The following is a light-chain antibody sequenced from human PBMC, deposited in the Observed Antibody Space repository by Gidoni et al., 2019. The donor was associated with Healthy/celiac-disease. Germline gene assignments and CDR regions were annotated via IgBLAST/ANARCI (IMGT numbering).Light chain of an antibody. J-gene: IGKJ1*01. CDR3: QQYNNWPRT. Sequence: IVITPSPATLSVSQGERATLSCMARQSVSSNLAWYQQKPGQAPRLIIYGASTRATGIPARFSGSGSGTEFTLTISSLQSEDFAVYYCQQYNNWPRTFGQGTKVEIK. V-gene: IGKV3-15*01. CDR1: QSVSSN. CDR2: GAS.